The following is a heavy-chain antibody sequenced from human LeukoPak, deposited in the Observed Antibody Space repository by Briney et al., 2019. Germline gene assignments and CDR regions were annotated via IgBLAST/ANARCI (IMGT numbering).Heavy chain of an antibody. CDR2: ISYDGSNK. CDR3: ARPGGQWLVSSFLDY. D-gene: IGHD6-19*01. J-gene: IGHJ4*02. V-gene: IGHV3-30*01. CDR1: GFTFSSYA. Sequence: GGSLRLSCAASGFTFSSYAMHWVRQAPGKGLEWVVVISYDGSNKYYADSVKGRFTVSRDNSKNTLYLQMNSLRAEDTAVYYCARPGGQWLVSSFLDYWGQGTLVTVSS.